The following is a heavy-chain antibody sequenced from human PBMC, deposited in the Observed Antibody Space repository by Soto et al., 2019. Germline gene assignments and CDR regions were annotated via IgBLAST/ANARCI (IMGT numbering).Heavy chain of an antibody. CDR3: AQEDGAGFKS. J-gene: IGHJ4*02. CDR1: GGDLRNSG. CDR2: IFPLLEMV. V-gene: IGHV1-69*04. Sequence: QVHLVQSGAEMKKPGSSVKVSCKVSGGDLRNSGISWVRQAPGQGLEWMGGIFPLLEMVDYSQKFQGRVTITADESTNTAYMDLGSLRSEDTAVYYCAQEDGAGFKSWGQGTLVIVSS. D-gene: IGHD1-26*01.